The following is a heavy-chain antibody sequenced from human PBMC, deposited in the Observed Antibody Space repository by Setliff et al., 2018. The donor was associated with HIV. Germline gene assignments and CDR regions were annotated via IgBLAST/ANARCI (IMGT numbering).Heavy chain of an antibody. Sequence: GGSLRLSCAASGFTFSSYAMSWVRQAPGKGLEWVSAISGSGGSTYYADSVKGRFTISRDNSKNTLYLQMNSLRAEDTAVYYCAKDEGDAGARSGLNYYYGMDVWGQGTTVTVSS. V-gene: IGHV3-23*01. J-gene: IGHJ6*02. CDR2: ISGSGGST. D-gene: IGHD1-26*01. CDR1: GFTFSSYA. CDR3: AKDEGDAGARSGLNYYYGMDV.